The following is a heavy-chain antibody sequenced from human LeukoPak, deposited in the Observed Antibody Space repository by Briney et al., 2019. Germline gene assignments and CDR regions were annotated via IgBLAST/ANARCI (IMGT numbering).Heavy chain of an antibody. J-gene: IGHJ3*02. Sequence: GGSLRLSCAASGFTFSNYAMSWVRQAPGKGPERVANMNPDGSHRLYVASVRGRFTISRDNAKNLLYLQMNSLRVEDTAVYYCTRDVREAYDIWGHGTMVTVSS. CDR1: GFTFSNYA. CDR3: TRDVREAYDI. CDR2: MNPDGSHR. D-gene: IGHD3-16*01. V-gene: IGHV3-7*01.